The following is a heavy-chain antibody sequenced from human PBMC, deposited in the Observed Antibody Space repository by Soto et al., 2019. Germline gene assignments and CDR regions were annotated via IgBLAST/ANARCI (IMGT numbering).Heavy chain of an antibody. CDR1: GFTVSSNY. Sequence: GGSLRLSCAASGFTVSSNYMSWVRQAPGKGLEWVSVIYSGGSTYYADSVKGRFTISRHNSKNTLYLQMNSLRAEDTAVYYCARGGESYDYIWGSYRPSYFDYWGQGTLVTVSS. D-gene: IGHD3-16*02. CDR3: ARGGESYDYIWGSYRPSYFDY. V-gene: IGHV3-53*04. CDR2: IYSGGST. J-gene: IGHJ4*02.